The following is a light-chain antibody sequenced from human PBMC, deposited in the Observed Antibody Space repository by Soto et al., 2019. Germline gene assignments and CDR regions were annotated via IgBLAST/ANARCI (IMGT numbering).Light chain of an antibody. J-gene: IGKJ5*01. V-gene: IGKV1-33*01. CDR3: QQYDNLPIT. Sequence: DIQMTQSPSTLSGSVGGRVTITCRASQTISSWLAWYQQTPGKAPKLLIYDASNLETGVPSRFSGGGSGTDFTFIISRLQPEDIATYFCQQYDNLPITFGQGTRLEIK. CDR2: DAS. CDR1: QTISSW.